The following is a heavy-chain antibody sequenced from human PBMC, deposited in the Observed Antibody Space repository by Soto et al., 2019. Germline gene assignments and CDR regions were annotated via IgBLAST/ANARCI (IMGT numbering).Heavy chain of an antibody. D-gene: IGHD2-2*01. CDR3: AMGVVVVVPAAIPIFDY. CDR2: IIPIFGTA. Sequence: SVQVSCKASGGTFSSYSISWVRQAPGQGLEWMGGIIPIFGTANYAQKFQGRVTITADKSTSTAYMELSSLRSEDTAVYYCAMGVVVVVPAAIPIFDYWGQGTLVTVSS. J-gene: IGHJ4*02. V-gene: IGHV1-69*06. CDR1: GGTFSSYS.